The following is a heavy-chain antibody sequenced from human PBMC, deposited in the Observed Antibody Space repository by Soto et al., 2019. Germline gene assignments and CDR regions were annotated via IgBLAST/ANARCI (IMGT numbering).Heavy chain of an antibody. CDR1: GGSISSGGYY. V-gene: IGHV4-31*03. J-gene: IGHJ6*02. CDR2: NYYSGIT. D-gene: IGHD6-6*01. CDR3: ARGSSIAGLYYGMDV. Sequence: QVQLQESGPGLVKPSQTLSLTCTVSGGSISSGGYYWTWIRQHPGKGLEWIGYNYYSGITYYNPSLKSRVGISLDTSKNQFSLTLSSVTAADTAVYYCARGSSIAGLYYGMDVWGQGTTVTVSS.